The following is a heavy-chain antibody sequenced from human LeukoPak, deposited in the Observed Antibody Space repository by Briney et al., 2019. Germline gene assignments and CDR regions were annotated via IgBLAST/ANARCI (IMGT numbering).Heavy chain of an antibody. Sequence: GRSLRLSCAASGFTFSSYAMHWVRQAPGKGLEWVAVISYDGSNKYYADSVKGRFTISRDNSKNTLYLQMNSLRAEDTAVYYCARHLYYYASSGSPPAHWGQGTLVTVSS. D-gene: IGHD3-22*01. CDR3: ARHLYYYASSGSPPAH. CDR1: GFTFSSYA. J-gene: IGHJ4*02. CDR2: ISYDGSNK. V-gene: IGHV3-30*04.